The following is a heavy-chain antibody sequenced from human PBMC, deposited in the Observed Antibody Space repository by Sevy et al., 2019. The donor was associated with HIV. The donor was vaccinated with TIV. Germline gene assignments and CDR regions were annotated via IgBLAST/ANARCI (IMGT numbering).Heavy chain of an antibody. CDR2: FYDSGST. J-gene: IGHJ4*02. V-gene: IGHV4-38-2*01. CDR1: GYCISSGYY. CDR3: ARHQPDGLSTLFFDY. Sequence: SETLSLTCAVSGYCISSGYYWGWIRQPPGKGLEWIGSFYDSGSTYYNTSLKSRVTISVDTSKNQFSLKLSSVTAADTAVYYCARHQPDGLSTLFFDYWGQGPLVTVSS.